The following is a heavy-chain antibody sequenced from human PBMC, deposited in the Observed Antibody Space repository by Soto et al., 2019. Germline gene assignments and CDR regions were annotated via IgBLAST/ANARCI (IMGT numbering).Heavy chain of an antibody. Sequence: ASVKVSCKASGYTFTSYAMHWVRQAPGQGLEWMGWINAGNGNTKYSQKFQGRVTITRDTSASTAYMELSSLRSEDTAVYYCARDSSNCSGGSCYLDFDYWGQGTLVTVSS. D-gene: IGHD2-15*01. V-gene: IGHV1-3*01. J-gene: IGHJ4*02. CDR3: ARDSSNCSGGSCYLDFDY. CDR2: INAGNGNT. CDR1: GYTFTSYA.